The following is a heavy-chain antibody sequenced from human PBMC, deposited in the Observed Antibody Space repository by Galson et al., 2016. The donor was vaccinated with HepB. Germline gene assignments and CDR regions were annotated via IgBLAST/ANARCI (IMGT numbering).Heavy chain of an antibody. CDR3: ARDVNYGIFDR. V-gene: IGHV3-7*01. J-gene: IGHJ4*02. CDR1: GISFSNYW. D-gene: IGHD3-10*01. Sequence: SLRLSCAASGISFSNYWMTWVRQAPGKGLEWVANIKEDGRVKYYVDSVKGRFIISRDNAKNALYLQLNSLRAEDTAVYYCARDVNYGIFDRWGQGTLVTVSS. CDR2: IKEDGRVK.